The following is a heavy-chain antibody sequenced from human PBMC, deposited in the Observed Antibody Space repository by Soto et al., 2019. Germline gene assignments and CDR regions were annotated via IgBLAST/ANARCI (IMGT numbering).Heavy chain of an antibody. CDR3: VKKIAGTTTSGAYWYFDL. Sequence: EVQLLESGGGLVQPGGSLRLSCAASGFTFSSFAMNWVRQAPGKGLEWVSGITGGGDSTFYADSVKDRFTISRVQSKNTVYLQMNSLRAEDTAVYYCVKKIAGTTTSGAYWYFDLWGRGTLVTVSS. CDR2: ITGGGDST. CDR1: GFTFSSFA. D-gene: IGHD1-26*01. J-gene: IGHJ2*01. V-gene: IGHV3-23*01.